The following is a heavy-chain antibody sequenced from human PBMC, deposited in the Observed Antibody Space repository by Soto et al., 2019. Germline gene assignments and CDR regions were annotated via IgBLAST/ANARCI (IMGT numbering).Heavy chain of an antibody. D-gene: IGHD2-2*01. J-gene: IGHJ4*02. CDR3: AQIIPPAGTAY. V-gene: IGHV3-23*01. CDR1: GFTFSSCP. CDR2: ISGITVNT. Sequence: EVQLLESGGGLVQPGGSLRLSCAASGFTFSSCPMAWVRQAPGKGLEWVSSISGITVNTYYADSVKGRFTISRDNSKNTLYLQMDSLRAEDTAVYYCAQIIPPAGTAYWGQGTLVTVSS.